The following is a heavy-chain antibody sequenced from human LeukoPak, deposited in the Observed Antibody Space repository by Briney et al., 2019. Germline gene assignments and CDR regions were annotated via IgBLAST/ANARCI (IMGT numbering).Heavy chain of an antibody. D-gene: IGHD3-3*01. CDR3: ARDPPSYDFWSGSYYMDV. V-gene: IGHV1-2*06. Sequence: GASVKVSCKASGYTFTGYYMHWVRQAPGQGLEWMGRINPNSGGTSYAQKFQGRVTMTRDTSISTAYMELSRLRSDDTAVYYCARDPPSYDFWSGSYYMDVWGKGTTVTVSS. CDR2: INPNSGGT. CDR1: GYTFTGYY. J-gene: IGHJ6*03.